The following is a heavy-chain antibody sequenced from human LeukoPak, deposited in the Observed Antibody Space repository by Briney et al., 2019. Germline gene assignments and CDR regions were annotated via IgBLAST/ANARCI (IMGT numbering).Heavy chain of an antibody. J-gene: IGHJ5*02. D-gene: IGHD2/OR15-2a*01. CDR1: GGSISCGSSY. Sequence: SETLSLTCTVSGGSISCGSSYWSWIRQPAGKGLEWIGRIYTSGNTNYKPSLQSRVTISVDTAKNQFSLKLSSVTAADTAVYYCTRGDNTWGQGTLVTVSS. CDR3: TRGDNT. CDR2: IYTSGNT. V-gene: IGHV4-61*02.